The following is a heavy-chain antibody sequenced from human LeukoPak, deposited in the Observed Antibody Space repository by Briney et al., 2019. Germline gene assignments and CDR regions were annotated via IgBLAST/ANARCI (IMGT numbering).Heavy chain of an antibody. Sequence: ASVKVSCKASGYTFTSYYMHWVRQAPGQGLEWMGIINPSGGSTSYAQKFQGRVTMTRDTSTSTVYMELSSLRSEDTAVYYCAILRGRYYYDSSGYPQPFDYWGQGTLVTVSS. CDR2: INPSGGST. D-gene: IGHD3-22*01. CDR1: GYTFTSYY. CDR3: AILRGRYYYDSSGYPQPFDY. V-gene: IGHV1-46*01. J-gene: IGHJ4*02.